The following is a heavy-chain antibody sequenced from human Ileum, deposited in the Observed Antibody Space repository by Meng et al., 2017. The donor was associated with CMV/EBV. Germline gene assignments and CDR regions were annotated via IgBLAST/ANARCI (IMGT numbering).Heavy chain of an antibody. Sequence: WRWVRQPPGKGLEWIGEINHSGSTNYNPSLKSRVTISVDTSKNQFSLKLSSVTAADTAVYYCARGSFRGYCSSTSCYTGSWFDPWGQGTLVTVSS. CDR2: INHSGST. D-gene: IGHD2-2*02. V-gene: IGHV4-34*01. CDR3: ARGSFRGYCSSTSCYTGSWFDP. J-gene: IGHJ5*02.